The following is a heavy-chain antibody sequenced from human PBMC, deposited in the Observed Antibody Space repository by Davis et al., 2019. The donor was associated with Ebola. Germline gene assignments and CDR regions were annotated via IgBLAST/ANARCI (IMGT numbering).Heavy chain of an antibody. D-gene: IGHD6-19*01. J-gene: IGHJ4*02. CDR3: ARASFGYNSGWYADY. V-gene: IGHV1-3*01. CDR1: GFTLTNYA. Sequence: ASVKVSCKASGFTLTNYAIHWVRQAPGQRLEWMGWVHGDNGNTKYSQRFQGRVTITTDTSASTVYLDLTSLRSDDTAVFYCARASFGYNSGWYADYWGPGSLVTVSS. CDR2: VHGDNGNT.